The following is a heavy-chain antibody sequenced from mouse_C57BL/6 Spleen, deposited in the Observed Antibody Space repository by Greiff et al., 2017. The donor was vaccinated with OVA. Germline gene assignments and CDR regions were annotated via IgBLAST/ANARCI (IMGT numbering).Heavy chain of an antibody. CDR3: ARPGDYDNYFDY. CDR2: IDPSDSYT. V-gene: IGHV1-69*01. CDR1: GYTFTSYW. D-gene: IGHD2-4*01. Sequence: QVQLQQPGAELVMPGASVKLSCKASGYTFTSYWMHWVKQRPGQGLEWIGEIDPSDSYTNYNQKFKGKSTLTVDKSSSTAYMQLSSLTSEDSAVYYCARPGDYDNYFDYWGQGTTLTVSS. J-gene: IGHJ2*01.